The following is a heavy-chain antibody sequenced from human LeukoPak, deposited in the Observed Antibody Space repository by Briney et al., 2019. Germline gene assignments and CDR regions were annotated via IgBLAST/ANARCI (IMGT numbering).Heavy chain of an antibody. Sequence: GGSLRLSCAASGFTFSSYAMSWVRQAPGKGLEWVSAISGSGGSTYYADSVKGRFIISRDNSKNTLYLQMNSLRAEDTAVYYCAKGPTDYGDCYFDYWGQGTLVTVSS. CDR1: GFTFSSYA. CDR2: ISGSGGST. CDR3: AKGPTDYGDCYFDY. D-gene: IGHD4-17*01. V-gene: IGHV3-23*01. J-gene: IGHJ4*02.